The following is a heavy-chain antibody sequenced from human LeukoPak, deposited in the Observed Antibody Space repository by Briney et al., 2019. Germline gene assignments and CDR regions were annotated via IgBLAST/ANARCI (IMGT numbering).Heavy chain of an antibody. CDR1: GFTFSNYG. CDR3: AKDDGNNAKLLLDY. CDR2: ISSSGDST. Sequence: GGSLRLSCAVSGFTFSNYGMSWVRQAPGKGLEWVSVISSSGDSTYYADSVKGRFTISRDNSKNTLYLQMNGLRAEDTAIYYCAKDDGNNAKLLLDYWGQGTLVTVSS. V-gene: IGHV3-23*01. D-gene: IGHD2/OR15-2a*01. J-gene: IGHJ4*02.